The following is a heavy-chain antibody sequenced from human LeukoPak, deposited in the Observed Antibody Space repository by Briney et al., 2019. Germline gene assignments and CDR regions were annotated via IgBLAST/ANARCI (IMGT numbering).Heavy chain of an antibody. D-gene: IGHD3-3*01. CDR1: GYTFTSYY. CDR3: AIRSPNSVWEWSLDY. V-gene: IGHV1-46*01. Sequence: ASVKVSCKASGYTFTSYYMHWVRQAPGQGLEWMGIINPSGGSTSYAQKFQGRVTITTDESTSTAYMELSSLRSEDTAVYYCAIRSPNSVWEWSLDYWGQGTLVTVSS. J-gene: IGHJ4*02. CDR2: INPSGGST.